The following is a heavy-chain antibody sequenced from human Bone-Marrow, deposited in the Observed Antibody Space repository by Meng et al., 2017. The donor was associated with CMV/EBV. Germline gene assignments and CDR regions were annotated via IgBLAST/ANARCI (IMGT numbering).Heavy chain of an antibody. D-gene: IGHD3-22*01. J-gene: IGHJ4*02. Sequence: SVKVSCKASGYTFTGYYMHWVRQAPGQGLEWMGRIIPIVGIANYAQRFQGRVTITADKSTSTAYMELTSLRSEDTAVYYCARLYYYDSNGYYSGDYWGQGTLVTVSS. V-gene: IGHV1-69*02. CDR3: ARLYYYDSNGYYSGDY. CDR2: IIPIVGIA. CDR1: GYTFTGYY.